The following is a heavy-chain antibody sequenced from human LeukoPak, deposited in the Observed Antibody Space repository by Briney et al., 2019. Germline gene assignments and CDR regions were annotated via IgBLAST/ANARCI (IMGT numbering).Heavy chain of an antibody. V-gene: IGHV1-8*02. J-gene: IGHJ4*02. CDR3: ARGETHYDSSGYPVERTYSDY. Sequence: ASVKVSCKASGGTFSSYAISWVRQATGQGLEWMGWMNPNSGNTGYAQKFQGRVTMTRNTSISTAYMELSSLRSEDTAVYYCARGETHYDSSGYPVERTYSDYWGQGTLVTVSS. CDR1: GGTFSSYA. D-gene: IGHD3-22*01. CDR2: MNPNSGNT.